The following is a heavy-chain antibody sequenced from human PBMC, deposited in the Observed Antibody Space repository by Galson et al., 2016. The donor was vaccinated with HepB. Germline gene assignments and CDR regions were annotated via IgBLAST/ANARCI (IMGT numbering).Heavy chain of an antibody. J-gene: IGHJ3*01. V-gene: IGHV3-23*01. CDR2: VGGGGGNT. CDR1: GFTFSGYE. D-gene: IGHD6-19*01. CDR3: VKDRASRLSSRGWLVHDAFD. Sequence: SLRLSCAASGFTFSGYEMAWVRQTPAKGLEWVSTVGGGGGNTHYADSVKGRFTISRDNSKNTLYLQMNSLKVEDTAVYFCVKDRASRLSSRGWLVHDAFDFGAMGQRSSSHQ.